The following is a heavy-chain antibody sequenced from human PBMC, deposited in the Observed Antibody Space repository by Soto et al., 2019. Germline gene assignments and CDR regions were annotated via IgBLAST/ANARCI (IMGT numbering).Heavy chain of an antibody. CDR3: ARVTMVRGYWFDP. V-gene: IGHV1-69*02. J-gene: IGHJ5*02. CDR1: GGTFSSYT. Sequence: QIQLVQSGAEVKKPGSSVKVSCKASGGTFSSYTISWVRQAPGQGLEWMGRIIPILGIANYAQKFQGRVTITADKSTSTAYMELSSLRSEDTAVYYCARVTMVRGYWFDPWGQGTLVTVSS. CDR2: IIPILGIA. D-gene: IGHD3-10*01.